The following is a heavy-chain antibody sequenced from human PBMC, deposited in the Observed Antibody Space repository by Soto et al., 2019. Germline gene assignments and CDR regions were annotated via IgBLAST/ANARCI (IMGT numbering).Heavy chain of an antibody. J-gene: IGHJ4*02. Sequence: PGGSLRLSCAASGFTFSSYGMHWVRQAPGKGLEWVAVISYDGSNKYYADSVKGRFTISRDNSKNTLYLQMNSLRAEDTAVYYCAKGTAMVTAFDYWGQGTLVTVSS. D-gene: IGHD5-18*01. CDR1: GFTFSSYG. CDR3: AKGTAMVTAFDY. V-gene: IGHV3-30*18. CDR2: ISYDGSNK.